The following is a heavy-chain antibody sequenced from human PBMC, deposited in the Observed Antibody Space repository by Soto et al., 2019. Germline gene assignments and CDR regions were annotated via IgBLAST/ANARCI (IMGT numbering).Heavy chain of an antibody. J-gene: IGHJ3*02. CDR1: GFTFSSYS. CDR2: ISSSSSTI. D-gene: IGHD3-22*01. Sequence: GGSLRLSCAASGFTFSSYSMNWVRQAPGKGLEWVSYISSSSSTIYYADSVKGRFTISRDNAKNSLYLQMNSLRDEDTAVYYCARPYYYDSSGYPHAFDIWGPGTMVTVS. V-gene: IGHV3-48*02. CDR3: ARPYYYDSSGYPHAFDI.